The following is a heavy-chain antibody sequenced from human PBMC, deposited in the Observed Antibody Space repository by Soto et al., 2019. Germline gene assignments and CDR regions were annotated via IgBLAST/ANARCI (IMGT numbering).Heavy chain of an antibody. J-gene: IGHJ4*02. CDR2: INHSGST. CDR3: ARGHDFLTGYYSDY. D-gene: IGHD3-9*01. CDR1: GGSFSGYY. V-gene: IGHV4-34*01. Sequence: QVQLQQWGAGLLKPSETLSLTCAVYGGSFSGYYWSWIRQPPGKGLEWIGEINHSGSTNYNPSLKSRVTISVDTSKNQFSLKLSSVTAADTAVYYCARGHDFLTGYYSDYWGQGTLVTGSS.